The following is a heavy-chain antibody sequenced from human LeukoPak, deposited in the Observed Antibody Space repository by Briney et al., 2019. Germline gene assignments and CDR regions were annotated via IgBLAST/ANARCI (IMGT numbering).Heavy chain of an antibody. D-gene: IGHD5-18*01. CDR1: GFTFNLYG. V-gene: IGHV3-23*01. CDR3: AKAMAGGYNYGPFDN. CDR2: ISAIGDI. J-gene: IGHJ4*02. Sequence: GGSLRLSRAASGFTFNLYGTSWVRQAPGKGLEWVSVISAIGDIYYADSVKGRFTISRDNSKNMLYLQMNSLRAEDTAVYYCAKAMAGGYNYGPFDNWGLGALVTVSS.